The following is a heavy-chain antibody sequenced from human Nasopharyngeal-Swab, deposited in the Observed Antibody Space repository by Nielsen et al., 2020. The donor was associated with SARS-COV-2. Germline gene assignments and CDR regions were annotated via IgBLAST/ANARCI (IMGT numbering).Heavy chain of an antibody. CDR3: ARSMLRGVWRQRFGWFDP. V-gene: IGHV4-4*02. CDR1: GGSMSSSNW. J-gene: IGHJ5*02. D-gene: IGHD3-10*01. Sequence: SETLSLTCAVSGGSMSSSNWWSWVRQPPGKGLEWIGEIYHSGSTNYNPSLRSRVTISVDKSKNQFSLELTSVTAADTAVYYCARSMLRGVWRQRFGWFDPWGQGTLVTVSS. CDR2: IYHSGST.